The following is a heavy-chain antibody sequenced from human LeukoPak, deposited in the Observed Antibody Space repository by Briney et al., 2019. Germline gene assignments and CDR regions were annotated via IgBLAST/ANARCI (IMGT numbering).Heavy chain of an antibody. Sequence: SVKVSCKASGFTFTSSAMQGVRQARGQRVEWIGWIVVGSGNTNYAQKFQERVTITRDMSKSTAYMELSSLRSEDTAVYYCAARGTWRVDDYWGQGTLVTVSS. J-gene: IGHJ4*02. CDR1: GFTFTSSA. CDR3: AARGTWRVDDY. V-gene: IGHV1-58*02. D-gene: IGHD1-7*01. CDR2: IVVGSGNT.